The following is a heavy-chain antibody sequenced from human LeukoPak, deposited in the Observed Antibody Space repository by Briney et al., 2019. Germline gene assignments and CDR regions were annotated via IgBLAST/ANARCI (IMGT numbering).Heavy chain of an antibody. CDR2: IRSSGTTI. D-gene: IGHD5-18*01. J-gene: IGHJ2*01. V-gene: IGHV3-48*02. CDR1: GFTFSSYS. CDR3: ARLVRDTATGYWYFDL. Sequence: PGGSLRLSCAASGFTFSSYSMNWVRQAPGKGLEWVSYIRSSGTTIFYADSVKGRFTISRDNAKNSVYLQMNSLRDEDTAVYYCARLVRDTATGYWYFDLWGRGTLVTVSS.